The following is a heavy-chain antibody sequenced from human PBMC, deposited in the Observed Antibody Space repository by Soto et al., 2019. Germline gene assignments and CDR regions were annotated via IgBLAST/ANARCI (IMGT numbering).Heavy chain of an antibody. CDR3: ARGPGYIDVWRTFDF. CDR2: TYYNGDT. Sequence: SETLSLTCTVSDDSFRVADYYWSWMRQPLGKGPEWIGYTYYNGDTKYNPALKSRVTMSVDTSKNQSSLRLSSVTAADTAVYFCARGPGYIDVWRTFDFWGRGILVTVSS. V-gene: IGHV4-61*08. J-gene: IGHJ4*02. D-gene: IGHD6-25*01. CDR1: DDSFRVADYY.